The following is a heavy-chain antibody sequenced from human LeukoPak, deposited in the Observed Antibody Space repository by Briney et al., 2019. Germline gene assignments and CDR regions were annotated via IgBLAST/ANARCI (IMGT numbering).Heavy chain of an antibody. CDR2: ISGSGGST. V-gene: IGHV3-23*01. Sequence: GGSLRLSCAASGFTFSSYAMSWVRQAPGKGLEWVSAISGSGGSTYYADSVKGRFTISRDNSKHTLYLQMTSLRAEDTAVYYRARNSDFLSGYYSGNYFDYWGQGTLVTVPS. CDR1: GFTFSSYA. CDR3: ARNSDFLSGYYSGNYFDY. J-gene: IGHJ4*01. D-gene: IGHD3-3*01.